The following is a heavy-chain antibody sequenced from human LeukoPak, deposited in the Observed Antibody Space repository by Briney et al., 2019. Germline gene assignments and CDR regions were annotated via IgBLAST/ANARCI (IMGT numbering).Heavy chain of an antibody. CDR3: IAAAGTAQDY. D-gene: IGHD6-13*01. CDR1: GFTFSSYA. J-gene: IGHJ4*02. V-gene: IGHV3-23*01. CDR2: ISGSGGRT. Sequence: GGSLRLSCAASGFTFSSYAVSWVRQAPGKGLEWVSAISGSGGRTYYADSVKGRFTISRDNSKNTLYLQMNSLRAEDTAVYYCIAAAGTAQDYWGQGTLVTVSS.